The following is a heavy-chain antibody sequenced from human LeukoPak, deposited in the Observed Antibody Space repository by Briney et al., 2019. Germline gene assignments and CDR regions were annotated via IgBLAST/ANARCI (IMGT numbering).Heavy chain of an antibody. CDR2: IKPDGSEK. Sequence: GGSLRLSCAASGFPFSIYWMTWVRQAPGRGLEWVANIKPDGSEKYYVDSAKGRFTISRDNAKNSLYLQMNSLRAEDTAVYYCAREGYSYGCYFDYWGQGTLVTVSS. D-gene: IGHD5-18*01. V-gene: IGHV3-7*01. CDR1: GFPFSIYW. CDR3: AREGYSYGCYFDY. J-gene: IGHJ4*02.